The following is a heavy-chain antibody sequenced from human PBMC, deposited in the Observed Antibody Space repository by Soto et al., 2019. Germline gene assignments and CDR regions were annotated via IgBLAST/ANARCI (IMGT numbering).Heavy chain of an antibody. V-gene: IGHV1-8*01. CDR2: MNPNSGNT. D-gene: IGHD2-2*01. Sequence: QVQLVQSGAEVKKPGASVKVSCKASGYTFTSYDINWVRQATGQGLEWMGWMNPNSGNTGYAQKFKGRVTMTRNTSISTAYMELSSLRSEDTAVYYCAIPAAHSSATDYWGQGTLVTVSS. CDR3: AIPAAHSSATDY. CDR1: GYTFTSYD. J-gene: IGHJ4*02.